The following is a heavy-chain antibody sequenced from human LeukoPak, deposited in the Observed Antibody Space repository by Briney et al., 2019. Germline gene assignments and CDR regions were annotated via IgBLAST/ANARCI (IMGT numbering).Heavy chain of an antibody. CDR3: ARGIHLSGYYPFDY. CDR2: MNPNSGNT. D-gene: IGHD3-22*01. J-gene: IGHJ4*02. V-gene: IGHV1-8*01. Sequence: ASVKVSCKASGYTFTNYYINWVRQATGQGLEWMGWMNPNSGNTGYAQKFQGRVTMTRNTSISTAYMELSSLRSEDTAVYYCARGIHLSGYYPFDYWGQGTLVTVSS. CDR1: GYTFTNYY.